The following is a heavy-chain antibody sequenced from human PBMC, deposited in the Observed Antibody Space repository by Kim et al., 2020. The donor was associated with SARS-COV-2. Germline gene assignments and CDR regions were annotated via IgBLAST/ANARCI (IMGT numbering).Heavy chain of an antibody. CDR3: ARDSRDGSGSLGY. CDR2: ISYDLRNK. D-gene: IGHD3-10*01. V-gene: IGHV3-33*05. J-gene: IGHJ4*02. CDR1: GFTFSTYG. Sequence: GGSLRLSCAASGFTFSTYGMHWVRQAPGKGLEWVSLISYDLRNKFYTDSVKGRFTISRDNSKKTLYLQMNSLRAEDTAMYFCARDSRDGSGSLGYWGQGT.